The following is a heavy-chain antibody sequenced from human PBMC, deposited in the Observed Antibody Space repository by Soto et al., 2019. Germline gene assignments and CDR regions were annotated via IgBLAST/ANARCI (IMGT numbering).Heavy chain of an antibody. Sequence: QVQLQESGPGLVKPSGTLSLTCAVSGGSFTSNNWWTWVRQPPGQGLEWIGEIYRTGSTNYNPSLQSRVTISLDKSENQFSLKVTSLTAADTAVYYWASRDPGTSVDYWGQGTLVTVSS. V-gene: IGHV4-4*02. J-gene: IGHJ4*02. CDR3: ASRDPGTSVDY. CDR1: GGSFTSNNW. D-gene: IGHD1-7*01. CDR2: IYRTGST.